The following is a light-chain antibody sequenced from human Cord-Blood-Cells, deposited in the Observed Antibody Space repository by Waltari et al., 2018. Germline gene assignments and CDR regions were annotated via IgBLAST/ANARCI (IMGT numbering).Light chain of an antibody. J-gene: IGKJ1*01. Sequence: EIVLTQSPGTLSLSPGERATLSCRASQSVSSSYLAWYQQKPGQAPRLLIYGASSRATGIPERFRGSGSGTDFTFTISRLEPEDFAVYYCQQYGSSPRTFGQGTKVEIK. CDR3: QQYGSSPRT. CDR1: QSVSSSY. CDR2: GAS. V-gene: IGKV3-20*01.